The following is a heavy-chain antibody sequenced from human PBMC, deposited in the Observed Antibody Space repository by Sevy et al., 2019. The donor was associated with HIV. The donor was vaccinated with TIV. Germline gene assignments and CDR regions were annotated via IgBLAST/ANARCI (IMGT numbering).Heavy chain of an antibody. CDR3: ARPSGSRLHADAFDI. Sequence: GESLKISCKGSGYSFTSYWIGWVRQMPGKGLEWMGIIYPGDSDTRYSPSFQGQVTISADKSISTAYLQWSSLKASDTAMYYCARPSGSRLHADAFDIWGQGTMVTVSS. V-gene: IGHV5-51*01. D-gene: IGHD1-1*01. CDR2: IYPGDSDT. CDR1: GYSFTSYW. J-gene: IGHJ3*02.